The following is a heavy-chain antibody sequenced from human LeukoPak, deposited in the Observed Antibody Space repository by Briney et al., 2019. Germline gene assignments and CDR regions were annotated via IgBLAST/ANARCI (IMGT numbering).Heavy chain of an antibody. D-gene: IGHD6-19*01. J-gene: IGHJ6*03. CDR3: ARDGRESSGYYNFFYYYMDV. V-gene: IGHV3-21*01. Sequence: PGGSLRLSCAASGFTFSSYSMNWVRQAPGKGLEWVSSISSSSSYIHYADSVKGRLTISRDNAKKSLHLQMNSLRAEDTAVYYRARDGRESSGYYNFFYYYMDVWGKGTTVIISS. CDR2: ISSSSSYI. CDR1: GFTFSSYS.